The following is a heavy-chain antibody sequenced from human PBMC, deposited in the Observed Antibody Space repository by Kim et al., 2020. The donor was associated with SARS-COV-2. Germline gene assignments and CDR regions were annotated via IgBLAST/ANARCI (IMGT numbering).Heavy chain of an antibody. CDR3: AKDSGAPWGPSFDY. D-gene: IGHD1-26*01. J-gene: IGHJ4*02. V-gene: IGHV3-30*18. Sequence: GGSLRLSCAASGFTFSSYGMHWVRQAPGKGLEWVAVISYDGSNKYYADSVKGRFTISRDNSKNTLYLQMNSLRAEDTAVYYCAKDSGAPWGPSFDYWGQGTLVTVSS. CDR2: ISYDGSNK. CDR1: GFTFSSYG.